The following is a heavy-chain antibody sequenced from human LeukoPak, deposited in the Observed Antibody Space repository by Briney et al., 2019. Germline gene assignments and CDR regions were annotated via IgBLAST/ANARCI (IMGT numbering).Heavy chain of an antibody. J-gene: IGHJ4*02. Sequence: GASVKVSCKASGYTFTAYYMHWVRQAPGQGLEWMGWINPNSGDTNSSQKLQDRVTLTRDTSISTAYMELSSLTSDDTAVYYCARAYGSGTSYHPDYWGQGTLVTASS. V-gene: IGHV1-2*02. CDR1: GYTFTAYY. CDR2: INPNSGDT. D-gene: IGHD3-10*01. CDR3: ARAYGSGTSYHPDY.